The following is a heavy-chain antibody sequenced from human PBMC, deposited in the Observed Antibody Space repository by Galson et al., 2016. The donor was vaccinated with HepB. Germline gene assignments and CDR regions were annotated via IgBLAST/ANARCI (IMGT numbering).Heavy chain of an antibody. D-gene: IGHD2-15*01. Sequence: SLRLSCAASGFIFSSYWMHWVRQAPWKGLVWVSRINSDGSSTSYADSVEGRFTISRDNAKNTLYLQMNSLRGEDTAVYYCARDSAAVGATDRFDPWGQGTLVTVSS. CDR2: INSDGSST. CDR1: GFIFSSYW. V-gene: IGHV3-74*01. J-gene: IGHJ5*02. CDR3: ARDSAAVGATDRFDP.